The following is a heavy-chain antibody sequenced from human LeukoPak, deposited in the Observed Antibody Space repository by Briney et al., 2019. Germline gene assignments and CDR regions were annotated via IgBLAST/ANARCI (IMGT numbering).Heavy chain of an antibody. D-gene: IGHD2-21*02. V-gene: IGHV4-31*03. CDR3: ARIGGDPIYYFDY. CDR1: GGSISSGGYY. Sequence: SETLSLTCTVSGGSISSGGYYWSWIRQHPGKGLEWIGYIYYSGSTYYNPSLKSRVTISVDTSKNRFSLKLSSVTAADTAVYYCARIGGDPIYYFDYWGQGTLVTVSS. CDR2: IYYSGST. J-gene: IGHJ4*02.